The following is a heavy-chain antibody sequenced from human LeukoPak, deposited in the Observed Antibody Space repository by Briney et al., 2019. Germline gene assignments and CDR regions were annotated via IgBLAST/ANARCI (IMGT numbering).Heavy chain of an antibody. V-gene: IGHV3-23*01. J-gene: IGHJ4*02. D-gene: IGHD2-21*02. CDR1: GFTFATYV. CDR2: IVGSGAKT. CDR3: AKGSGYYGSDAEYYFDY. Sequence: PGGSLRLSCAASGFTFATYVITWVRQAPGKGLEWVADIVGSGAKTFYADSVKGRFTISRDNSKNTLYLQMNSLRAEDSALYFRAKGSGYYGSDAEYYFDYWGQGTLVAVSS.